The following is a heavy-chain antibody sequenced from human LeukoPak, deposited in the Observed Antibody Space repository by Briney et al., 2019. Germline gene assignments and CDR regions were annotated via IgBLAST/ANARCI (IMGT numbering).Heavy chain of an antibody. D-gene: IGHD2-2*01. J-gene: IGHJ5*02. CDR2: IDPSDSYT. Sequence: GESLRISCKGSGYRFTSYWISWVRQMPGKGLEWMGRIDPSDSYTNYSPSFQGHVTISADKSISTAYLQWSSLKASDTAMYYCARHVSQGYCSSTSCYPGTWFDPWGQGTLVTVSS. CDR1: GYRFTSYW. V-gene: IGHV5-10-1*01. CDR3: ARHVSQGYCSSTSCYPGTWFDP.